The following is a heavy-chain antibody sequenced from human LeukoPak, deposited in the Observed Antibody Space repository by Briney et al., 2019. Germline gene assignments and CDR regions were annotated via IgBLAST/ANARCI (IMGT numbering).Heavy chain of an antibody. CDR1: GFTFNNYA. J-gene: IGHJ4*02. CDR2: KSYDGSNK. Sequence: PGGSLRLSCAASGFTFNNYAMRWVRQAPGKGLEWVAVKSYDGSNKYYADSVKGRFTISRDNSKNTLYLQMNSLRAEDTAVYYCAKYGVSGRSYFDYWGQGTLVTVSS. V-gene: IGHV3-30-3*02. D-gene: IGHD1-26*01. CDR3: AKYGVSGRSYFDY.